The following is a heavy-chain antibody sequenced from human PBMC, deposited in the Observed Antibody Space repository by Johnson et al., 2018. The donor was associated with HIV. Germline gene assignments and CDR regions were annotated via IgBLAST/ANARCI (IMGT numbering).Heavy chain of an antibody. Sequence: QMLLVESGGGVVQPGRSLRLSCAASGFTFSSYAMHWVRQAPGKGLEWVAVISYDGSKEYYADSVKGRFTISRDNSKNTLYLQMNSLRAEDTAVYYCARPVVADYRGAFDIWGQGTMVTVSS. CDR1: GFTFSSYA. J-gene: IGHJ3*02. V-gene: IGHV3-30-3*01. D-gene: IGHD3-22*01. CDR2: ISYDGSKE. CDR3: ARPVVADYRGAFDI.